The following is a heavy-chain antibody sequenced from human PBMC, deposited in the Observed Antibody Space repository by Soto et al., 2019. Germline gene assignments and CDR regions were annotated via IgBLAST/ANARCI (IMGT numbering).Heavy chain of an antibody. J-gene: IGHJ5*01. CDR3: ARHVWLES. CDR1: GVNVSSKS. CDR2: IHSDANT. Sequence: PGGSLRLSCAASGVNVSSKSMIWVRQAPGKGLEWLSLIHSDANTKYADSVKGRFTISRDSFENTVYLQMNSLRAEDTAVYYCARHVWLESWGQGTLVTVSS. V-gene: IGHV3-53*01.